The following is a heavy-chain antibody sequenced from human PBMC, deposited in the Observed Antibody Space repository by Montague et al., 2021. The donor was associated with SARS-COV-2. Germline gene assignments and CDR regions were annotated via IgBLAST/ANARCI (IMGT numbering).Heavy chain of an antibody. CDR3: ARDVYYDILTGYYNY. V-gene: IGHV3-21*01. Sequence: SLRLSCAASGFTFSSYSMNWVRQAPGKGLEWVSSISSSSSYIYYADSVKGRFTIPRDNAKNSLYLQMNSLRAEDTAVYYCARDVYYDILTGYYNYWGQGTLVTVSS. D-gene: IGHD3-9*01. CDR2: ISSSSSYI. J-gene: IGHJ4*02. CDR1: GFTFSSYS.